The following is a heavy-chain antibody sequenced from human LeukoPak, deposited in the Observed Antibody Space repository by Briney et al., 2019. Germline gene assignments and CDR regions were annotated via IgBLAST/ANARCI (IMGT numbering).Heavy chain of an antibody. Sequence: SVKVSCKASGGTFSSYAISWVRQAPGQGLEWMGGIIPIFGTANYAQKFQGRVTITADESTSTAYMELSGQRSEDMAVYYCARGDTYYYDSRGYYVFDYWGQGTLVTVSS. CDR3: ARGDTYYYDSRGYYVFDY. V-gene: IGHV1-69*13. D-gene: IGHD3-22*01. CDR2: IIPIFGTA. J-gene: IGHJ4*02. CDR1: GGTFSSYA.